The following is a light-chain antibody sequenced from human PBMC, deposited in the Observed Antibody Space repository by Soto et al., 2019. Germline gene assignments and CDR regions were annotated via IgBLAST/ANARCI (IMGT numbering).Light chain of an antibody. CDR1: RTLLHSDGNTL. Sequence: DIVLTQSPLSLSVTPGQPASISCKSSRTLLHSDGNTLLYWYLKKPGQPPQLLIYEVSNRFSGVXDXSSGSGSGTDFTLKISRVEAEDVGVYYCMQSLQLPYIFGQGTRLEIK. CDR3: MQSLQLPYI. J-gene: IGKJ2*01. V-gene: IGKV2D-29*01. CDR2: EVS.